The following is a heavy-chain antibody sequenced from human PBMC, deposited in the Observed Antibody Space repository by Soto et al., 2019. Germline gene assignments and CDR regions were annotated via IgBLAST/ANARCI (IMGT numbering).Heavy chain of an antibody. CDR2: INTYNGNT. V-gene: IGHV1-18*01. J-gene: IGHJ6*02. CDR1: GYTFTRYG. D-gene: IGHD3-16*01. Sequence: QVQLVQSGAEVKNPGASVKVSCKASGYTFTRYGIGWARQAPGQGLAWMGWINTYNGNTNYAQNVEGRVTMTTDTSTSTAYMELRSLRSNDTAIYYCAMVDVYVTASPQDVWGQGTTVIVSS. CDR3: AMVDVYVTASPQDV.